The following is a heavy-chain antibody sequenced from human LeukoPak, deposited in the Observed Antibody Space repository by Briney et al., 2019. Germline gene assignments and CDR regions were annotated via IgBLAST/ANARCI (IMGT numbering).Heavy chain of an antibody. CDR2: INTDSGNP. J-gene: IGHJ3*02. CDR1: GYTFTSYP. CDR3: AREILRFDI. Sequence: ASVKLSCKASGYTFTSYPMNWVRQAPGQGLEWMGWINTDSGNPTYAQGFTGRFVFSLDSSVSTAYLQISNLMPEDTAKYYCAREILRFDIWGQGTMVIVSS. V-gene: IGHV7-4-1*02.